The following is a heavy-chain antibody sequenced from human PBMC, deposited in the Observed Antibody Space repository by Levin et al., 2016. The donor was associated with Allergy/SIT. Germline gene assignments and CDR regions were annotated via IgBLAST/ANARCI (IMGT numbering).Heavy chain of an antibody. CDR3: ARGTLVPAAINYYYYYYMDV. CDR2: INHSGST. J-gene: IGHJ6*03. CDR1: GGSFSAYY. V-gene: IGHV4-34*01. Sequence: SETLSLTCAVYGGSFSAYYWSWIRQPPGKGLEWIGEINHSGSTNYNPSLKSRVTISVDTSKNQFSLKLSSVTAADTAVYYCARGTLVPAAINYYYYYYMDVWGKGTTVTVSS. D-gene: IGHD2-2*01.